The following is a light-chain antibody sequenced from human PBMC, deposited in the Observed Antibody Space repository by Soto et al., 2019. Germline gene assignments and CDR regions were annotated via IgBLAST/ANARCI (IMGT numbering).Light chain of an antibody. Sequence: DIVMTQSPDSLAVSLGERATINCKSSQSVLYSSNNKNYLAWYQQKPGQPPKLLIYWASSRESGVPDRISGSGSGTDFTLTISSLQAEDVAVYYCQQYYSTPYTFGQGNKLEIK. CDR3: QQYYSTPYT. CDR1: QSVLYSSNNKNY. V-gene: IGKV4-1*01. J-gene: IGKJ2*01. CDR2: WAS.